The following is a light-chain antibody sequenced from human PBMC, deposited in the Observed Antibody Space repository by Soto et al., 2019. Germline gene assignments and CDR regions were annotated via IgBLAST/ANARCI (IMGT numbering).Light chain of an antibody. V-gene: IGLV1-47*02. CDR1: TSNIGSNY. J-gene: IGLJ3*02. CDR2: SNV. Sequence: HSALTQPPSASGTPGQGVIISCSGTTSNIGSNYVYWYRLLPGTAPKLVMFSNVMRPPGVPDRFSGAKSGTSASLAISGLRPEDEADYFCAAWDASLSGWVFGGGTKVTVL. CDR3: AAWDASLSGWV.